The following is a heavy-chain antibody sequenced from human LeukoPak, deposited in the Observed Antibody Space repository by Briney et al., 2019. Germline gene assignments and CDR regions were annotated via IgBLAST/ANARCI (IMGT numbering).Heavy chain of an antibody. CDR3: ARGEGRITMVRGVQYFDY. Sequence: SETLSLTCAVYGGSFSGYYWSWIRQPPGKGLEWIGEINHSGSTNYNPSLKSRVTISVDTSKNQFSLKLSSVTAADTAVYYCARGEGRITMVRGVQYFDYWGQGTLVTVSS. J-gene: IGHJ4*02. D-gene: IGHD3-10*01. CDR2: INHSGST. V-gene: IGHV4-34*01. CDR1: GGSFSGYY.